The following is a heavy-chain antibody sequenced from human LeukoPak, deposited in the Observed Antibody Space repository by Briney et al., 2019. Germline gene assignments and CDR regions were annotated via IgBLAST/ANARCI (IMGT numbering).Heavy chain of an antibody. CDR1: GGSISSYY. D-gene: IGHD2-15*01. V-gene: IGHV4-59*01. CDR2: IYYCGST. Sequence: SETLSLTCTVSGGSISSYYWSWIRQPPGKGLEWIGYIYYCGSTNYNPSLKSRVTISVDTSKNQFSLKLSSVTAADTAVYYCASCSGGSCSHDYWGQGTLVTVSS. CDR3: ASCSGGSCSHDY. J-gene: IGHJ4*02.